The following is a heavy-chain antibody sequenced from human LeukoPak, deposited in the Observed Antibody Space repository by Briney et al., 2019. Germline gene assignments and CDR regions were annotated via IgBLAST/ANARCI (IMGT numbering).Heavy chain of an antibody. D-gene: IGHD6-13*01. J-gene: IGHJ3*02. V-gene: IGHV3-48*01. CDR1: GFTFSSYS. CDR2: ISSSSSII. CDR3: AKKCSSTCYALDI. Sequence: GGSLRLSCAASGFTFSSYSMNWVRQAPGKGLEWVSYISSSSSIIYYADSVKGRFTISRDNAKNSLYLQMHSLRAEDTALYYCAKKCSSTCYALDIWGQGTMVTVSS.